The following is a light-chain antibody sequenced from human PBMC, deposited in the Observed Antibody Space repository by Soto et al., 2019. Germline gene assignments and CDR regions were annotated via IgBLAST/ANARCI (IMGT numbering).Light chain of an antibody. CDR1: QSVSSN. J-gene: IGKJ5*01. CDR2: GAS. CDR3: QQYNNWPIT. Sequence: EIVMTPSPATLSVSPRERATLSCRASQSVSSNLAWYQQKPGQAPRLLLYGASTRATGIPARFSGSGSGTELTLTISSLQSEDFAVYYCQQYNNWPITCGQGTRRE. V-gene: IGKV3-15*01.